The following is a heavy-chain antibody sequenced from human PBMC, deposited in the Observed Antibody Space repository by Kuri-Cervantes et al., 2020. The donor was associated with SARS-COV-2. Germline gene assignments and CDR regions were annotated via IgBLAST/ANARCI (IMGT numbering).Heavy chain of an antibody. D-gene: IGHD3-10*01. CDR3: ARVSMVRGSRGYFDY. Sequence: ASVKVSCKASGYTFTSYYMHWVRQAPGQGLEWMGIINPSGGSTSYAQKFQGRVTMTTDTSTSTAYMELRSLRSDDTAVYYCARVSMVRGSRGYFDYWGQGTLVTVSS. CDR2: INPSGGST. CDR1: GYTFTSYY. J-gene: IGHJ4*02. V-gene: IGHV1-46*01.